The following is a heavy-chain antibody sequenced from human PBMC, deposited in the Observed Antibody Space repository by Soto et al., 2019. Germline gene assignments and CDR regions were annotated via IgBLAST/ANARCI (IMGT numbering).Heavy chain of an antibody. Sequence: EVQLVESGGGLIQPGGSLRLSCAVSGFTVSNNYMSWVRQAPGKGLEGVSVIYSGGYTAYGDSVKGRFTISRDNSKNPPLSPMNDLGAGGPAVFSCAGHPGGGGYWGQGTLVTVSS. CDR3: AGHPGGGGY. J-gene: IGHJ4*02. D-gene: IGHD3-10*01. V-gene: IGHV3-53*01. CDR2: IYSGGYT. CDR1: GFTVSNNY.